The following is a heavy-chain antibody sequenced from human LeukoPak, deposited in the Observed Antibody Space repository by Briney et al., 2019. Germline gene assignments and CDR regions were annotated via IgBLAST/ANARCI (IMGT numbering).Heavy chain of an antibody. V-gene: IGHV3-23*01. CDR3: AKDWVLKLLPEAFDI. J-gene: IGHJ3*02. CDR2: ISGSGGST. D-gene: IGHD2-15*01. CDR1: GFTFSSYA. Sequence: GVSLRLSSAASGFTFSSYAMSWVRQALGKGLEWVSAISGSGGSTYYADSAKGRFTISRDNSKNTLYLQMNSLRAEDTAVYYCAKDWVLKLLPEAFDIWGQGTMVTVSS.